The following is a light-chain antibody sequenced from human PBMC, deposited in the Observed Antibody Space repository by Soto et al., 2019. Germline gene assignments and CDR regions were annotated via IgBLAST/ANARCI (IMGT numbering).Light chain of an antibody. V-gene: IGKV1-39*01. CDR2: AAS. CDR1: QSISSY. J-gene: IGKJ4*01. Sequence: DIQMTQSPSSLSASVGDRVTLTCRASQSISSYLNWYQQKPGKAPKLLIYAASSLQSGVPSRFSGSGSGTDFTLTISSLQPEDFATYYCQQSYNIRAFGGGTKVDI. CDR3: QQSYNIRA.